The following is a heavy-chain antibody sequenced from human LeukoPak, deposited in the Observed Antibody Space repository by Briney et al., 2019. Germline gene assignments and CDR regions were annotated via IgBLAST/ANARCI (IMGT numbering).Heavy chain of an antibody. V-gene: IGHV1-8*03. CDR2: MNPNSGNT. J-gene: IGHJ4*02. D-gene: IGHD4-17*01. Sequence: ASVKVCCKASGYTFTSYDINWVRQATGQGLEWMGWMNPNSGNTGYAQKFQGRVTITRNTSISTAYMELSSLRSEDTAVYYCARDGGDYTLFDYWGQGTLVTVSS. CDR1: GYTFTSYD. CDR3: ARDGGDYTLFDY.